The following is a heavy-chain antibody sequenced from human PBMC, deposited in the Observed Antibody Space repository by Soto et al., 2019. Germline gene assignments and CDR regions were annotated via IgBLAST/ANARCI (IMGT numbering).Heavy chain of an antibody. CDR3: PLIKDCSRTDCCFASFDX. J-gene: IGHJ5*02. CDR1: GLSLSTGKLG. Sequence: SGPTLGHPPETLTLACTVSGLSLSTGKLGVSWIRHPPVSALEWLAHFFSSDDKSYRTSLRSRLNISKDTHRSQVVLTMTNLDPMHPPTYYCPLIKDCSRTDCCFASFDXWGQGTLVTVSX. D-gene: IGHD2-2*01. CDR2: FFSSDDK. V-gene: IGHV2-26*01.